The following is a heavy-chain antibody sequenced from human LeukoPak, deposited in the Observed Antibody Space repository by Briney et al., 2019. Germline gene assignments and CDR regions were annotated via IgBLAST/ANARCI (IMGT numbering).Heavy chain of an antibody. Sequence: SGTLSLTCAVSGGSISGYYWNWIRQPAGKGLEWLGRMHSTGSTNYNPSLNSRVTVSVDTSKNQFSLKLTSVTAADTAVYYCARDGGSGWYNYWGQGTLVTVSS. J-gene: IGHJ4*02. V-gene: IGHV4-4*07. D-gene: IGHD6-19*01. CDR1: GGSISGYY. CDR2: MHSTGST. CDR3: ARDGGSGWYNY.